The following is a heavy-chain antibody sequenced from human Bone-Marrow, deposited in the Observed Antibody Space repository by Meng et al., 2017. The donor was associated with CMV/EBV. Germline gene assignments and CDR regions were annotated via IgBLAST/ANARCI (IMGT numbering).Heavy chain of an antibody. J-gene: IGHJ6*02. CDR3: ARDRGYDYYYGMDV. Sequence: ASVKVSCKASGYTFTGYYMHWLRQAPGQGLEWMGWISAYNGNTNYAQKLQGRVTMTTDTSTSTAYMELRSLRSDDTAVYYCARDRGYDYYYGMDVWGQGTTVTVSS. CDR1: GYTFTGYY. CDR2: ISAYNGNT. V-gene: IGHV1-18*04. D-gene: IGHD3-10*01.